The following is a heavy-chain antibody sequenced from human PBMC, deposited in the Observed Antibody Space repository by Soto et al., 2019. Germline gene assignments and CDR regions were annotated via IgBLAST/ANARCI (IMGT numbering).Heavy chain of an antibody. V-gene: IGHV4-59*08. CDR3: ARAKAPLYSSSWYWFDP. Sequence: QVQLQESGPGLVKPSETLSLTCTVSGGSISSYYWSWIRQPPGKGLEWIGYIYYSGSTNYNPSLKSRVTISVYTSKHPFSLKLSSVTAADTAVYYCARAKAPLYSSSWYWFDPWGQGTLVTVSS. J-gene: IGHJ5*02. CDR1: GGSISSYY. D-gene: IGHD6-13*01. CDR2: IYYSGST.